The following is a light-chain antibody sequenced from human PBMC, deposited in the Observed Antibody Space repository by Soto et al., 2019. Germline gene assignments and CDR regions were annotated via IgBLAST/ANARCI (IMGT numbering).Light chain of an antibody. CDR2: GNS. CDR3: QSYDSSLSGSV. Sequence: QSVLTQPPSVSGAPGQRVTISCTGSSSNIGAVYDVHWYQHLPGTAPKLLIYGNSNRPSGFPDRFSGSKSGTSASLAITGLQAEDEADYYCQSYDSSLSGSVFGGGTKLTV. J-gene: IGLJ2*01. CDR1: SSNIGAVYD. V-gene: IGLV1-40*01.